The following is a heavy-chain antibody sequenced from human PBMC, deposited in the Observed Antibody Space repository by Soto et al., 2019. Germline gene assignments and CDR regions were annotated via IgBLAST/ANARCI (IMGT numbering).Heavy chain of an antibody. CDR1: GGTFSSYA. CDR3: ARDSSGGSYQSPYGMDV. J-gene: IGHJ6*04. V-gene: IGHV1-69*12. CDR2: IIPIFGTA. Sequence: QVQLVQYGAEVKKPGSSVKVSCKASGGTFSSYAISWVRQAHGQGLEWMGGIIPIFGTANYAQKFQGRVTISADESTRTAYMELSSLRSDDAAVYYCARDSSGGSYQSPYGMDVWGEGTAVTVSS. D-gene: IGHD2-15*01.